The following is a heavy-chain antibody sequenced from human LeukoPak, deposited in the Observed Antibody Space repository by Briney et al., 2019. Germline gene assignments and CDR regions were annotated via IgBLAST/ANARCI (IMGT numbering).Heavy chain of an antibody. D-gene: IGHD1-14*01. Sequence: PGGSLRLSCAASGFTFDDYAMHWVRQAPGKGLEWVSGISWNSGSIGYADSVKGRFTISRDNAKNSLYLQMNSLRAEDMALYYCAKASSSVTGDAFDIWGQGTMVTVSS. V-gene: IGHV3-9*03. CDR3: AKASSSVTGDAFDI. CDR1: GFTFDDYA. J-gene: IGHJ3*02. CDR2: ISWNSGSI.